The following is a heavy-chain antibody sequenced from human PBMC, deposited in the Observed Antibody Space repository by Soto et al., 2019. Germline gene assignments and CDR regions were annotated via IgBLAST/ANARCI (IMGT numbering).Heavy chain of an antibody. CDR3: AVEEDTAMVRFYY. J-gene: IGHJ4*02. V-gene: IGHV4-34*01. Sequence: PSETLSLTCAVYCGSFSGYYWSWIRQPPGKGLEWIGEINHSGSTNYNPSLKSRVTISVDTSKNQFSLKLSSVTAADTAVYYCAVEEDTAMVRFYYWGQGTLVTVSS. CDR2: INHSGST. CDR1: CGSFSGYY. D-gene: IGHD5-18*01.